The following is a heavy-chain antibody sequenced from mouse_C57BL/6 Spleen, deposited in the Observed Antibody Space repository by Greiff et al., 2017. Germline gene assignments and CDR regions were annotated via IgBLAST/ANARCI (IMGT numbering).Heavy chain of an antibody. Sequence: ESGPGLVKPSQSLSLTCSVTGYSITSGYYWNWIRQFPGNKLEWMGYISYDGSNNYNPSLKNRISITRDTSKNQFFLKLNSVTTEDTATYYCARSGDYIAYWGQGTLVTVSA. V-gene: IGHV3-6*01. CDR2: ISYDGSN. D-gene: IGHD2-4*01. J-gene: IGHJ3*01. CDR3: ARSGDYIAY. CDR1: GYSITSGYY.